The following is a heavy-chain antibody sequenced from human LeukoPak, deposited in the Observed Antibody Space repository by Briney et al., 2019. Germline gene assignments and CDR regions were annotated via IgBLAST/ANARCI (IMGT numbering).Heavy chain of an antibody. V-gene: IGHV1-2*02. J-gene: IGHJ5*02. CDR3: ARAGGRSWFDP. CDR1: GYSFNDKY. Sequence: ASVKVSCKASGYSFNDKYLHWVRQAPGQGLEWVGSINPNSGGTNYAQKFQGRVTVTTDTSMSTAHMELSRLTSDDTAVYYCARAGGRSWFDPWGQGTLVTVSS. CDR2: INPNSGGT.